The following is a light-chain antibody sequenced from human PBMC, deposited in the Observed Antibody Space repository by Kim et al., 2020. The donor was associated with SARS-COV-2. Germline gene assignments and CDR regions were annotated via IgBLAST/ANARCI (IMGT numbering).Light chain of an antibody. CDR2: AAS. CDR3: QQLNSYPPT. J-gene: IGKJ2*01. V-gene: IGKV1-9*01. Sequence: IQLTQSPSSLSASVGDRVTITCRTSQGISGYLAWFQQQPGKAPKLLIYAASTLQGGVPSRFSGSGSGPEFTLTIGSLQPEDFATYYCQQLNSYPPTFGQGTKLEI. CDR1: QGISGY.